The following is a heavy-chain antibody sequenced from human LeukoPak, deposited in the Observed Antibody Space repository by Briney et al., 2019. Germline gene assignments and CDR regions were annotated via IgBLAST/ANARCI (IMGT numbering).Heavy chain of an antibody. Sequence: GGSLRLSCAASGFSLTTYAMGWVRQAPGKGLEWVSVISGRGDNTYYGDSVKGRFTISRDSSKNTLYLQMNSLGGEDTALYYCAKGRWGLTINNFDLWGQGTMVTVSS. J-gene: IGHJ3*01. CDR1: GFSLTTYA. V-gene: IGHV3-23*01. CDR3: AKGRWGLTINNFDL. D-gene: IGHD7-27*01. CDR2: ISGRGDNT.